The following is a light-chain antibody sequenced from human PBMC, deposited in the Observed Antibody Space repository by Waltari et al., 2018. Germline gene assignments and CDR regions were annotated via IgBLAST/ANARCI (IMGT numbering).Light chain of an antibody. CDR3: CSYAGNYIVV. CDR1: SSDVGGYND. Sequence: QSDLTQPRSVSGSPGQSVTISCPGTSSDVGGYNDVSWYQQHPGKAPKVMISDVSQRPSGVPARFSGSKSGNTASLTISGLQAEDEADYYCCSYAGNYIVVFGGGTKLTVL. J-gene: IGLJ2*01. V-gene: IGLV2-11*01. CDR2: DVS.